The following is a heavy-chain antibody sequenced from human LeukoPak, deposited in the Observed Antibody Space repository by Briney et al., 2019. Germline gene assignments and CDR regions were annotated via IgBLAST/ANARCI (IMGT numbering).Heavy chain of an antibody. CDR1: GGSISSSSYY. J-gene: IGHJ4*02. Sequence: SETLSLTCTVSGGSISSSSYYWGWIRQPPGKGLEWIGEINHSGSTNYNPSLKSRVTISVDTSKNQFSLKLSSVTAADTAVYYCARARGYSYGSKTDYWGQGTLVTVSS. V-gene: IGHV4-39*07. CDR2: INHSGST. CDR3: ARARGYSYGSKTDY. D-gene: IGHD5-18*01.